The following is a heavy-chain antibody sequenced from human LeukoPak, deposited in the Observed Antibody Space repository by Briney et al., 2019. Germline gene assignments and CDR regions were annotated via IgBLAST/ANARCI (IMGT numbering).Heavy chain of an antibody. CDR1: GFTFSSYW. Sequence: PGGSLRLSCAASGFTFSSYWMSWVRQAPGKGLEWVANIKQGGSEKYYVGSVKGRFTISRDNAKNSLYLQMNSLRAEDTAVYYCARAPYYDYVWGSYRSVNDAFDIWGQGTMVTVSS. D-gene: IGHD3-16*02. CDR3: ARAPYYDYVWGSYRSVNDAFDI. J-gene: IGHJ3*02. CDR2: IKQGGSEK. V-gene: IGHV3-7*01.